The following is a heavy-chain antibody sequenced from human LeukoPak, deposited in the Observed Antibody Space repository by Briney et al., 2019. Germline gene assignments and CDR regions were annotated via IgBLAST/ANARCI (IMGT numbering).Heavy chain of an antibody. CDR2: ISGDGGST. D-gene: IGHD3-9*01. Sequence: PGGSLRLSCAASGFTFDDYAMHWVRQAPGKGLEWVSLISGDGGSTYYADSVKGRFTISRDNSKNSLYLQMNSLRTEDTALYYCAKDIVKDYDILTGYSPFDYWGQGTLVTVSS. CDR3: AKDIVKDYDILTGYSPFDY. V-gene: IGHV3-43*02. CDR1: GFTFDDYA. J-gene: IGHJ4*02.